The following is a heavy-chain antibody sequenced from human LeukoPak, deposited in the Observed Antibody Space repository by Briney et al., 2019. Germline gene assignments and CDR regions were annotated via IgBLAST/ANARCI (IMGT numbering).Heavy chain of an antibody. Sequence: SETLSLTCTVSGDSMSSYYWGRIRQPPGKGLEWIGDIYYSGSTNYNPSLKSRVIILADTSKNQFSLRLSSVTAADTAVYYCARDRGITGNLGWFDPWGQGTLVTVSS. CDR2: IYYSGST. D-gene: IGHD1-20*01. CDR3: ARDRGITGNLGWFDP. CDR1: GDSMSSYY. J-gene: IGHJ5*02. V-gene: IGHV4-59*01.